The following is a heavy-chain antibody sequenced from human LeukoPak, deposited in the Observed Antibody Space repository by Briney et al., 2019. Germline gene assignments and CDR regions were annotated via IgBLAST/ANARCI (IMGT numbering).Heavy chain of an antibody. V-gene: IGHV3-23*01. CDR1: GFTFSSYA. Sequence: PGGSLRLSCAASGFTFSSYAMSWVRQAPGKGLEWVSAISGSGGSTYYADSVKGRFTISRDNSKNTLYLQMNSLRAEDTAVYYCAKDSGPTVTQYYFDYWGQGTLVTASS. D-gene: IGHD4-17*01. CDR3: AKDSGPTVTQYYFDY. J-gene: IGHJ4*02. CDR2: ISGSGGST.